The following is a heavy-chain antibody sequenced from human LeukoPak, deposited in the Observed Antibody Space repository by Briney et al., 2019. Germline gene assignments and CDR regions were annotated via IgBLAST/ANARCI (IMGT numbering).Heavy chain of an antibody. J-gene: IGHJ5*02. CDR1: GYTFTSYA. Sequence: ASVKVSCKASGYTFTSYAMHWVRQAPGQRLEWMGWINAGNGNTKYSQKFQGRVTMTRNTSISTAYMELSSLRFEDTAVYYCARVGQWLSGEWFDPWGQGTLVTVSS. CDR3: ARVGQWLSGEWFDP. V-gene: IGHV1-3*01. D-gene: IGHD6-19*01. CDR2: INAGNGNT.